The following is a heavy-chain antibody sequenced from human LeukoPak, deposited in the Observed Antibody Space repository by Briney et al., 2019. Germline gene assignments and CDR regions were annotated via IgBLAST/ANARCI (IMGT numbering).Heavy chain of an antibody. CDR2: INSDSGGT. CDR1: GYTFTTYY. V-gene: IGHV1-2*02. CDR3: AREWAGTGKVVDY. D-gene: IGHD1-1*01. J-gene: IGHJ4*02. Sequence: GASVKVSCEASGYTFTTYYIHWVRQAPGQGLQWMGRINSDSGGTDYSRNFQARVTMTRDTSISTVYMELTNLKSDDTAMYYCAREWAGTGKVVDYRGQGTPVTVSS.